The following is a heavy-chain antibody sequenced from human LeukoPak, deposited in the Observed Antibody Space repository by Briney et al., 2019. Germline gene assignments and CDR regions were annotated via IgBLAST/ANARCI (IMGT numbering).Heavy chain of an antibody. Sequence: GGSLRLSCAVSGFTSSSYWMSWVRQAPGKGLEWVANIKQDGSEKYYVDSVKGRFTVSRDNAKNSLYLQMNSLRAEDTAVYYCARKPRRRITIFGVVIRNWFDPWGQGTLVTVSS. J-gene: IGHJ5*02. D-gene: IGHD3-3*01. CDR2: IKQDGSEK. V-gene: IGHV3-7*01. CDR1: GFTSSSYW. CDR3: ARKPRRRITIFGVVIRNWFDP.